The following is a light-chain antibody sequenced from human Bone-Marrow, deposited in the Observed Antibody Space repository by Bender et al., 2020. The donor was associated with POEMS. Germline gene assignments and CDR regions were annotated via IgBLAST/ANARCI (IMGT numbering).Light chain of an antibody. Sequence: SDVLTQSPSESVAPGQTARLTCGGNSLGSQSVHWYQQKPGQAPVVVVYDDSDRPSGSPERFSGSYSGDAATLTISRVEVRDEAVYYCHMWVVCSYHWVFGGGGKLAAL. CDR1: SLGSQS. CDR3: HMWVVCSYHWV. J-gene: IGLJ3*02. V-gene: IGLV3-21*02. CDR2: DDS.